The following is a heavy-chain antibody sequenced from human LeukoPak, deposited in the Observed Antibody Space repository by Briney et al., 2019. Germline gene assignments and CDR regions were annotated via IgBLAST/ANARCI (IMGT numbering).Heavy chain of an antibody. J-gene: IGHJ4*02. CDR1: GGTFSSYA. CDR2: IIPIFGTA. D-gene: IGHD4-17*01. V-gene: IGHV1-69*13. CDR3: ARGPPNDYGDPSFDY. Sequence: GASVKVSCKASGGTFSSYAISWVRQAPGQGLEWMGGIIPIFGTANYAQKFHGRVTITADESTSTAYMELSSLRSEDTAVYYCARGPPNDYGDPSFDYWGQGTLVTVSS.